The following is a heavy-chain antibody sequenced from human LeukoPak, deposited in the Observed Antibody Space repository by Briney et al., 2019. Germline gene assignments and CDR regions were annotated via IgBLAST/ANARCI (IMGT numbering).Heavy chain of an antibody. D-gene: IGHD3-22*01. V-gene: IGHV4-59*08. CDR2: IYYSGST. CDR3: ARQTYYYDSRVFDY. Sequence: PSETLSLTCTVSGGSISNYYWSWIRQPPGKGLEWIGYIYYSGSTNYNPSLESRVTISVDTSKSQFSLKLSSVTAADTAVYYCARQTYYYDSRVFDYWGRGTRVTVSS. CDR1: GGSISNYY. J-gene: IGHJ4*02.